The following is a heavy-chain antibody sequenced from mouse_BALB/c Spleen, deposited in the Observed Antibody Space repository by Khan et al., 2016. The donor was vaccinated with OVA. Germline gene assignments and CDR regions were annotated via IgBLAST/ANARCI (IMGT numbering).Heavy chain of an antibody. CDR3: ARRGLRGDFDY. J-gene: IGHJ2*01. CDR1: GYTFINYW. CDR2: INPSTGYT. V-gene: IGHV1-7*01. Sequence: QVQLKESGAELAKPGASVKMSCKASGYTFINYWILWVKQRPGQGLEWIGYINPSTGYTEYNQNFKDKATLTADKSSSTAYMQLSRLTSEDSAVYYCARRGLRGDFDYWGQGTTLTVSS. D-gene: IGHD1-1*01.